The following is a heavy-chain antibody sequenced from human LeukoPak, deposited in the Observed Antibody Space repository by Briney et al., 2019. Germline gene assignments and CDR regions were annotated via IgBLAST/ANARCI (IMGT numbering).Heavy chain of an antibody. J-gene: IGHJ3*02. CDR1: GYNFNGFY. D-gene: IGHD6-25*01. CDR2: INPISGVA. CDR3: ARDIAAGTPRAFDI. Sequence: ASVKVSCKTSGYNFNGFYMHWVRQAPGQGLEWMGWINPISGVAIYAQKFQGRVTMTRDTSISTAHMELINLRSDDTAIYYCARDIAAGTPRAFDIRGQGAMVTVSS. V-gene: IGHV1-2*02.